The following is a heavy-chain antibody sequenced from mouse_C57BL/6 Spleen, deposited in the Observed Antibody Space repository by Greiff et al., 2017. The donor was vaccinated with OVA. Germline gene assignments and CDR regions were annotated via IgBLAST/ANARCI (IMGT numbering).Heavy chain of an antibody. CDR2: ISYDGSN. Sequence: VQLKESGPGLVKPSQSLSLTCSVTGYSIPSGYYWNWIRQFPGNKLEWMGYISYDGSNNYNPSLKNRISITRDTSKNQFFLKLNSVTTEDTATYYCARDSQEGDAMDYWGQGTSVTVSS. CDR1: GYSIPSGYY. J-gene: IGHJ4*01. V-gene: IGHV3-6*01. CDR3: ARDSQEGDAMDY.